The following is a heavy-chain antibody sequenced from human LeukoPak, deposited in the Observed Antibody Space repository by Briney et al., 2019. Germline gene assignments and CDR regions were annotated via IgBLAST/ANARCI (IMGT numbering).Heavy chain of an antibody. CDR2: INSDGSST. CDR1: GFTFSSYW. V-gene: IGHV3-74*01. Sequence: PGGSLRLSCAASGFTFSSYWMHWVRQAPGKRLVWVSRINSDGSSTSYADSVKGRFTISRDNAKNTLYLQMNSLRAEDTAVYYCARGSRGVIMPYYYYGMDVWGQGTTVTVSS. J-gene: IGHJ6*02. CDR3: ARGSRGVIMPYYYYGMDV. D-gene: IGHD3-10*01.